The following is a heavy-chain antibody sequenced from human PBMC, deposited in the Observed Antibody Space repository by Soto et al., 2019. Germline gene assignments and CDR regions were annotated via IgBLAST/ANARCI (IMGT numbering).Heavy chain of an antibody. J-gene: IGHJ6*02. CDR2: INHSGST. V-gene: IGHV4-34*01. CDR1: GGSFSGYY. CDR3: ARGRVAGGYYYYYYGMDV. D-gene: IGHD2-15*01. Sequence: SETLSLTCAVYGGSFSGYYWSWIRQPPGKGLEWIGEINHSGSTNYNPSLKSRATISVDTSKNQFSLKLSSVTAADTAVYYCARGRVAGGYYYYYYGMDVWGQGTTVPV.